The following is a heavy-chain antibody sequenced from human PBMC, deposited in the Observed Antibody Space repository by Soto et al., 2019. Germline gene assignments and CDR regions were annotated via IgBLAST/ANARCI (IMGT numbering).Heavy chain of an antibody. V-gene: IGHV1-69*01. Sequence: QVHLVQSGAEVKKPGSSVKVSCRASGGTFNTYGFNWVRQAPGQGLDWMGGSIPLFGTTTYAQNFRGRVTSTADQSTTPAYMEKSGLTSEDTAVYFWARGGELAGWMPFDSWGQGTLVTVSS. CDR2: SIPLFGTT. D-gene: IGHD6-19*01. CDR1: GGTFNTYG. J-gene: IGHJ4*02. CDR3: ARGGELAGWMPFDS.